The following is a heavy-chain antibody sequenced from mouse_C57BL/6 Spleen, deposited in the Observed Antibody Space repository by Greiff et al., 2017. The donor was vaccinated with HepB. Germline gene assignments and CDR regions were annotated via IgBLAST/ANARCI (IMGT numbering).Heavy chain of an antibody. CDR1: GFTFSSYT. J-gene: IGHJ2*01. CDR3: ARQGQLGFDY. D-gene: IGHD4-1*02. V-gene: IGHV5-9*01. Sequence: LVESGGGLVKPGGSLKLSCAASGFTFSSYTMSWVRQTPEKRLEWVATISGGGGNTYYPDSVKGRFTISRDNAKNTLYLQMSSLRSEDTALYYCARQGQLGFDYWGQGTTLTVSS. CDR2: ISGGGGNT.